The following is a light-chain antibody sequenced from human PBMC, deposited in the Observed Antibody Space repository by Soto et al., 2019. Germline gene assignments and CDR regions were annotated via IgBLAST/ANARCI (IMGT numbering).Light chain of an antibody. CDR3: SSHTSSSTVV. J-gene: IGLJ2*01. CDR1: SSEVGGYNY. V-gene: IGLV2-14*01. Sequence: QSALTQPASVSGSPGQSITISCTGTSSEVGGYNYVSWYQQHPGKAPKLMIYDVSNRPSGVSNRFSGSKSGNTASLTISGLQAEDEADYHCSSHTSSSTVVFGGGTKLTVL. CDR2: DVS.